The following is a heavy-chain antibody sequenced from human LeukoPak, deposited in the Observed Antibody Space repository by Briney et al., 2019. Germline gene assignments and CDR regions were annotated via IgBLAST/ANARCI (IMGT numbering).Heavy chain of an antibody. CDR1: GGSFSGYY. V-gene: IGHV4-34*01. J-gene: IGHJ1*01. D-gene: IGHD2-2*02. Sequence: SETLSLTCAVYGGSFSGYYWSWIRQPPGKGLEWIGEINHSGSTNYNPSLKSRVTISVDTSKNQFSLKLSSVTGADTAVYYCARGPSSYCSSTSCYSGRAEYFQHWGQGTLVTVSS. CDR2: INHSGST. CDR3: ARGPSSYCSSTSCYSGRAEYFQH.